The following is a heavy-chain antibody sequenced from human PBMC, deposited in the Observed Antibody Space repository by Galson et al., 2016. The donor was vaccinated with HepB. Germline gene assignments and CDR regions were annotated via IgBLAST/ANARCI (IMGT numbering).Heavy chain of an antibody. V-gene: IGHV4-31*11. CDR3: ARPKYSGRHHIWNFDL. CDR2: IGNSGFT. CDR1: GVSVSSSGFS. Sequence: SETLSLTCAVSGVSVSSSGFSWTWIRQFPGKGLEWIGFIGNSGFTYYNPSLKSRVSISVDTSENQFSLKLNSVTAADTAVYYCARPKYSGRHHIWNFDLWGRGTLITVSS. J-gene: IGHJ2*01. D-gene: IGHD1-26*01.